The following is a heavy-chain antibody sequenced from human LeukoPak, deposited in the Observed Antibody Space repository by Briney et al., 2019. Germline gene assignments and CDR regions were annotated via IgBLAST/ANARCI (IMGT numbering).Heavy chain of an antibody. CDR2: ISGSGRT. V-gene: IGHV3-23*01. Sequence: GGSLRLSCAASGFAFSSIAMSWVRQAPGKGLEWVSGISGSGRTYYADSVEGRFTISRDISKNTLYLQMTTLRTEDTAVYYCAKGGMVGTSGLFDYWGQGTLVTVPS. CDR1: GFAFSSIA. J-gene: IGHJ4*02. CDR3: AKGGMVGTSGLFDY. D-gene: IGHD4-23*01.